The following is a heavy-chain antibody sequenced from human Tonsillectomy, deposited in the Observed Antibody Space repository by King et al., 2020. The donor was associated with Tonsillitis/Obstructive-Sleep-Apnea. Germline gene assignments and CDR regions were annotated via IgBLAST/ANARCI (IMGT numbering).Heavy chain of an antibody. D-gene: IGHD7-27*01. Sequence: VQLQQWGAGLLKPSETLSLTCAVYGGSLSGYYYWSWIRQPPGKGLEWIGEINHSGSTNYNPSLKSRVTISVDTSKNQFSLKLSSVTAADTAVYYCAGVETGDFDYWGQGTLVTVSS. CDR3: AGVETGDFDY. V-gene: IGHV4-34*01. J-gene: IGHJ4*02. CDR1: GGSLSGYYY. CDR2: INHSGST.